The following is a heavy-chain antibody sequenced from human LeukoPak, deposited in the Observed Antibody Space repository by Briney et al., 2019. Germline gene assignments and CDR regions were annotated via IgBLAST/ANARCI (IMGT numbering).Heavy chain of an antibody. Sequence: PGGSLRLSCAASGFTFDDYAMHWVRQAPGKGLEWVSGISWNSGSIGYADSVKGRFTISRDNAKNSLYLQMNSLRAEDTAVYYCARMDYVWGSQFDPWGQGTLVTVSS. CDR3: ARMDYVWGSQFDP. CDR1: GFTFDDYA. V-gene: IGHV3-9*01. J-gene: IGHJ5*02. D-gene: IGHD3-16*01. CDR2: ISWNSGSI.